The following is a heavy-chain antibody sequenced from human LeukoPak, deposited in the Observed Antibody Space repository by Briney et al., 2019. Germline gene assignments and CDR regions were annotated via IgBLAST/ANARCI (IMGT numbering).Heavy chain of an antibody. CDR1: GGSFSGYY. CDR3: ARTVDTAMVGDY. Sequence: SETLSLTCAVYGGSFSGYYWSWIRRPPGKGLEWIGEINHSGSTNYNPSLKSRVTISVDTSKNQFSLKLSSVTAADTAVYYCARTVDTAMVGDYWGQGTLVTVSS. J-gene: IGHJ4*02. V-gene: IGHV4-34*01. D-gene: IGHD5-18*01. CDR2: INHSGST.